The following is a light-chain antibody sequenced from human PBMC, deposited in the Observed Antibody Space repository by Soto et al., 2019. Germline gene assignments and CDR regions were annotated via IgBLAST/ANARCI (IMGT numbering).Light chain of an antibody. Sequence: EIVLTQSPGALSLSAVERATLSCSAIQSVSSSYLAWYQQKPGQAPRLLIYGASTRATGIPARFSGSGSGTEFTLTISSLQSEDFAVYYCQQYNNWPPITFGQGTRLEIK. CDR1: QSVSSSY. J-gene: IGKJ5*01. CDR3: QQYNNWPPIT. CDR2: GAS. V-gene: IGKV3-15*01.